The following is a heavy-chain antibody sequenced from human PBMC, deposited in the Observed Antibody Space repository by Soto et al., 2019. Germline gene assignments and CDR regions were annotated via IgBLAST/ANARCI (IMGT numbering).Heavy chain of an antibody. Sequence: PGGSLRLSCAASGFTFNTYAMGWVRQAPGKGLEWVSVISGSGGSIYYADSVKGRFTISRDNSKNTLYLQMNSLRAEDTAVYYCARDRGDILTGPFDYWGQGTLVTVSS. J-gene: IGHJ4*02. V-gene: IGHV3-23*01. CDR1: GFTFNTYA. D-gene: IGHD3-9*01. CDR3: ARDRGDILTGPFDY. CDR2: ISGSGGSI.